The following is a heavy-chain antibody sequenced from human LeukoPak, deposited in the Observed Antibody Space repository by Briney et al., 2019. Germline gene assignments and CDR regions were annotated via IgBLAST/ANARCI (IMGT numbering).Heavy chain of an antibody. J-gene: IGHJ5*02. Sequence: ASVKVSCKASGYTFTSYAMHWVRQAPGQRLEWMGWINAGNGNTKYSQKFQGRVTITRDTPASTAYMELSSLRSEDTAVYYCAMGFGSPHTWFDPWGQGTLVTVSS. V-gene: IGHV1-3*01. CDR2: INAGNGNT. CDR3: AMGFGSPHTWFDP. CDR1: GYTFTSYA. D-gene: IGHD3-16*01.